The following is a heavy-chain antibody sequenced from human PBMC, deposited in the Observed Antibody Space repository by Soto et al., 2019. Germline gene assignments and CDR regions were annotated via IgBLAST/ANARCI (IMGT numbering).Heavy chain of an antibody. CDR2: IYWYDDN. J-gene: IGHJ4*02. CDR1: GFSLSTSGVG. V-gene: IGHV2-5*01. CDR3: APSPSSVRPHDN. D-gene: IGHD3-16*01. Sequence: QITWKESGPTLVKPTQTLTLTCTFSGFSLSTSGVGVGWIRQPPGKALEWLALIYWYDDNRYSPSLRSRLTITKDTSKTQVVLTTTTMNPVDTATYFCAPSPSSVRPHDNWGQGTLVTVSS.